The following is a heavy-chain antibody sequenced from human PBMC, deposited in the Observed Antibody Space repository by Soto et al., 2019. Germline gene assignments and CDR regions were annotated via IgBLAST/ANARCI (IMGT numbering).Heavy chain of an antibody. CDR2: INSDGSST. CDR3: ARDRSYSLDV. V-gene: IGHV3-74*01. CDR1: GSTFSNDW. J-gene: IGHJ6*02. Sequence: GGSLRLSCAVSGSTFSNDWMHWGRQAPGKGLVWVSHINSDGSSTNYADFVKGRFTIARDNAKNTVYLQMNSLRAEDTAVYYCARDRSYSLDVWGQGTTVTVSS.